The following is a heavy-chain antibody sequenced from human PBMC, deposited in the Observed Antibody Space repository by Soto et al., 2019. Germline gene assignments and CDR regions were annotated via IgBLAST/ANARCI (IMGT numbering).Heavy chain of an antibody. CDR3: ATGPGHIVVTDAYDI. V-gene: IGHV3-9*01. CDR2: LSWNSGFS. CDR1: GFSFDDYT. Sequence: GGSLRLSCGGSGFSFDDYTMHWVRQAPGKGPEWVASLSWNSGFSGYADSVKGRFTISRDNAQSSVHLQMNNLRTEDTALYYCATGPGHIVVTDAYDIWGQGTMVTVSS. J-gene: IGHJ3*02. D-gene: IGHD2-15*01.